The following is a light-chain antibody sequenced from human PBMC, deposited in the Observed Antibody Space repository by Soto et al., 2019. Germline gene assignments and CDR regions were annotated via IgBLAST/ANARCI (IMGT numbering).Light chain of an antibody. Sequence: QSVLTQSPSVSGAPGQRDTISCTGTSSNIGAAYDVNWYRHLPGTAPKLLIYGNTNRPSGVPDRFSGSKASTSASLAITGLQADDESEYYCQSYDSSLTGSVFGGGTKLTVL. J-gene: IGLJ3*02. CDR1: SSNIGAAYD. CDR2: GNT. CDR3: QSYDSSLTGSV. V-gene: IGLV1-40*01.